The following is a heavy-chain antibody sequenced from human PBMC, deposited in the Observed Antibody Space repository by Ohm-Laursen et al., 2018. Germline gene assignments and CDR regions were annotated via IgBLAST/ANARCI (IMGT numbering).Heavy chain of an antibody. CDR1: GDSISSSY. CDR2: IYYSGST. V-gene: IGHV4-59*08. CDR3: ARPQYSGSYYYAFDI. D-gene: IGHD1-26*01. J-gene: IGHJ3*02. Sequence: SETLSLTCTVSGDSISSSYWSWIRQPPGKGLEWIGYIYYSGSTNYNPSLKSRVTISVDTSKNQFSLKLSSVTAADTAVYYCARPQYSGSYYYAFDIWGQGTMVTVSS.